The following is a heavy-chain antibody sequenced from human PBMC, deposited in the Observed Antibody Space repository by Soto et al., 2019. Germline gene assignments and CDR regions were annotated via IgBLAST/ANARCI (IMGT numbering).Heavy chain of an antibody. V-gene: IGHV3-15*01. Sequence: GGSLRLSCAASGFTFSNAWLSWVRQAPGKGLEWVGRIKSKTDGGTTDYTAPVKGRFIISRDDSKNTLYLQMNSLKTEDAAVYYCTTGSTSTKNYWGQGALVTVSS. CDR2: IKSKTDGGTT. CDR1: GFTFSNAW. CDR3: TTGSTSTKNY. J-gene: IGHJ4*02. D-gene: IGHD6-6*01.